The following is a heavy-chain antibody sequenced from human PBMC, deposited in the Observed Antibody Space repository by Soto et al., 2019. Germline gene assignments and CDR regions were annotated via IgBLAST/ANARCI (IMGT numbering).Heavy chain of an antibody. V-gene: IGHV3-11*06. CDR2: ISPGSRYP. Sequence: QVQLVESGGGLVPPGGSLRLSCAGSGFTFGDSYMSWIRQAPGKGLEWLSHISPGSRYPAYADSVKGRFTISRDNAKRSLYLQMMSLTAEDTAIYYCVRGGGGGLFDPWGQGTMVTVSS. D-gene: IGHD2-15*01. CDR3: VRGGGGGLFDP. CDR1: GFTFGDSY. J-gene: IGHJ5*02.